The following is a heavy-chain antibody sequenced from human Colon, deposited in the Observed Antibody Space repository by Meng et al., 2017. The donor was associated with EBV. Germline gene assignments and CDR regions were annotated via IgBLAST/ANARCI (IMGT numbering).Heavy chain of an antibody. V-gene: IGHV4-34*01. D-gene: IGHD2-2*03. J-gene: IGHJ4*02. Sequence: GPGVLNPGVARTRLGGGGGGSASGYYWSWIRHFPGRTLEFIGDINHSGSANYNPSLRSRVTISVDTSKNQIFLNLHSVTAADTAVYHCARTFGYCSNNNCPRTLGYWGQGTLVTVSS. CDR2: INHSGSA. CDR1: GGSASGYY. CDR3: ARTFGYCSNNNCPRTLGY.